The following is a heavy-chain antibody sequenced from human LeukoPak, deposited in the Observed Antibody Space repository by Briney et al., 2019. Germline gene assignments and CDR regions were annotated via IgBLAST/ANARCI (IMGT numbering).Heavy chain of an antibody. CDR3: ARRRYYAYTGYFDF. J-gene: IGHJ5*01. V-gene: IGHV6-1*01. CDR1: GDSVPSNSAA. Sequence: SQTLSLTCALSGDSVPSNSAAWNWFRQSPSRGIEWLGRTYYSSKWYNDYAVSVKSRITINPDTSKNQFSLHLNSVTPEDTAVYYCARRRYYAYTGYFDFWGQGTLVTVSS. CDR2: TYYSSKWYN. D-gene: IGHD3-16*01.